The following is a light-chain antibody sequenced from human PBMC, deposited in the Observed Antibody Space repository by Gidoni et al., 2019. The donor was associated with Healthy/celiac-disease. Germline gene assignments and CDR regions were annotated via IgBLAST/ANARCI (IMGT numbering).Light chain of an antibody. CDR1: QSVSSY. Sequence: EIVLTQSPATLSLSPGERATLSCRASQSVSSYLAWYQQKPGQAPRLLIYDASNRATGIPARFSGSGSGTDFTLTISNLEPEDFAVYYCQQRSNWPRTFXQXTKVEIK. V-gene: IGKV3-11*01. J-gene: IGKJ1*01. CDR2: DAS. CDR3: QQRSNWPRT.